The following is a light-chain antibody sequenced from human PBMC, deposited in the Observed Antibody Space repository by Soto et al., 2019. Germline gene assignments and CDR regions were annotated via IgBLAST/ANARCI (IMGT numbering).Light chain of an antibody. V-gene: IGKV3-15*01. Sequence: EIVMTHSPATLSVSPCERATLSFTASQSVSSNLAWFQQKPGQAPRLLIYGASTRATGIPARFSGSGSGTEFTLTISSLQSEDFAVYYCQQYNNWPRITFGQGTRLENK. J-gene: IGKJ5*01. CDR1: QSVSSN. CDR3: QQYNNWPRIT. CDR2: GAS.